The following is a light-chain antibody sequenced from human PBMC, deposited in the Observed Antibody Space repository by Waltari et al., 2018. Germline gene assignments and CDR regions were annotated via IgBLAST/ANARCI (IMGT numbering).Light chain of an antibody. Sequence: DIQLTLSPSTLSASVRDRVTITCRASQSLSNWLAWYQQKPGKAPKVLIYKASTLESGVPSRFSGSGSGTEFTLTINSLQPDDFATYYCQQYRNLWTFGQGTKVEIK. CDR3: QQYRNLWT. CDR1: QSLSNW. J-gene: IGKJ1*01. V-gene: IGKV1-5*03. CDR2: KAS.